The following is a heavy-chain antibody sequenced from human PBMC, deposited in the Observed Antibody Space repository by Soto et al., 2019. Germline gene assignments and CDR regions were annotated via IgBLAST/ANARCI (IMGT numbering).Heavy chain of an antibody. V-gene: IGHV4-59*08. Sequence: ETLSLTCTVSGGSISSYYWSWIRQPPGKGLEWIGYIYYSGSTNYNPSLKSRVTISVDTSKNQFSLKLSSVTAADTAVYYCARLGYCSGGSCPGWFDPWGQGTLVTVSS. CDR1: GGSISSYY. J-gene: IGHJ5*02. D-gene: IGHD2-15*01. CDR3: ARLGYCSGGSCPGWFDP. CDR2: IYYSGST.